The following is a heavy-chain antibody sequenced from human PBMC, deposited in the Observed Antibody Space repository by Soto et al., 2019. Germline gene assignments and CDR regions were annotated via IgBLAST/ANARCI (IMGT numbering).Heavy chain of an antibody. D-gene: IGHD3-3*01. Sequence: SETLSLTCVVYGGSFSGHFWSWIRQPPGKGLEWIGEINHSGSTNYNPSLKSRVTISVDTSKNQFSLKLNSVTAADTAVYDCAGWAVGIRIFGVPKDYWGQGTLVTVS. V-gene: IGHV4-34*01. CDR3: AGWAVGIRIFGVPKDY. CDR2: INHSGST. CDR1: GGSFSGHF. J-gene: IGHJ4*02.